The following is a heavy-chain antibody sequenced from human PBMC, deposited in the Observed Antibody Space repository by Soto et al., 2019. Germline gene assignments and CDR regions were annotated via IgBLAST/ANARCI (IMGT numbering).Heavy chain of an antibody. CDR3: AKDLGSVGYYYGMDV. J-gene: IGHJ6*02. V-gene: IGHV3-30*18. CDR1: GFTFSSYG. CDR2: ISYDGSNK. Sequence: LRLSCAASGFTFSSYGMHWVRQAPGKGLEWVAVISYDGSNKYYADSVKGRFTISRDNSKNTLYLQMNSLRAEDTAVYYCAKDLGSVGYYYGMDVWGQGTTVTVSS.